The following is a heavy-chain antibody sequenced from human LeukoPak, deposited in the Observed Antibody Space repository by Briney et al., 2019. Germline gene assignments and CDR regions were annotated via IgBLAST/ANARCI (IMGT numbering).Heavy chain of an antibody. V-gene: IGHV4-34*01. CDR3: ASGREFWSGYWVDY. D-gene: IGHD3-3*01. CDR2: INHSGST. CDR1: GGSFSGYY. J-gene: IGHJ4*02. Sequence: SETLSLTCAVYGGSFSGYYWSWIRQPQGKWLEWIGEINHSGSTNYNPSLKSRVTISVDTSKNQFSLKLSSVTAADTAVYYCASGREFWSGYWVDYWGRGTLVTVSS.